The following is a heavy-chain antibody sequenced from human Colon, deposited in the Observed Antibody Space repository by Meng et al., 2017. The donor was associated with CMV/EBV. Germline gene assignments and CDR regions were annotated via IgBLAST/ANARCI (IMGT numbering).Heavy chain of an antibody. D-gene: IGHD2-2*01. CDR1: GFRFSTYW. J-gene: IGHJ4*02. Sequence: GESLKISCAASGFRFSTYWMSWVRQAPGKGLEWVSYISSSGSTIYYADSVKGRFTISRDNTKNSLYLQLNSLRAEDTAVYYCAREHCSSTSCSYFDYWGQGTLVTVSS. CDR2: ISSSGSTI. V-gene: IGHV3-48*04. CDR3: AREHCSSTSCSYFDY.